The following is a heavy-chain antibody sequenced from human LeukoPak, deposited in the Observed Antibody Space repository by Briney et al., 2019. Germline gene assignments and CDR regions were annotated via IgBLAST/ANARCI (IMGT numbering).Heavy chain of an antibody. CDR1: GFTFGGFH. Sequence: PGESLRLSCAASGFTFGGFHMHWVRQAPGKGLEWVAMMSDVGQHYADSVKGRFTISRDNSKKTLYLQMDSLRVDDTALYYCARGSPPGVWGQGAPVTVSS. CDR2: MSDVGQ. V-gene: IGHV3-30*04. D-gene: IGHD2-8*01. CDR3: ARGSPPGV. J-gene: IGHJ4*02.